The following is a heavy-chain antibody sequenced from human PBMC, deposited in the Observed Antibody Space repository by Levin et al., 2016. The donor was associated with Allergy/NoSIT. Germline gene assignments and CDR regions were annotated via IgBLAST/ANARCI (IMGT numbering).Heavy chain of an antibody. CDR3: ARETYGMDV. J-gene: IGHJ6*02. CDR2: IKQDGSEK. Sequence: VRQAPGKGLEWVANIKQDGSEKYYVDSVKGRFTISRDNAKNSLYLQMNSLRAEDTAVYYCARETYGMDVWGQGTTVTVSS. V-gene: IGHV3-7*01.